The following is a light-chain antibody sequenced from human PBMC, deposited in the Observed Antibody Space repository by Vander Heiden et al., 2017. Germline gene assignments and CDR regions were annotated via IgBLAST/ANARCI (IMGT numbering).Light chain of an antibody. J-gene: IGKJ2*01. Sequence: IQITQPPSSPPASVGDRVTITCRASQSISGDLNWYQQKPGKAPKLLIYAASSLQSGVPSRFSGSGSGTDFTLTISSLQPEDFATYYCQQSYSTPYTFGQGTKLEIK. V-gene: IGKV1-39*01. CDR2: AAS. CDR1: QSISGD. CDR3: QQSYSTPYT.